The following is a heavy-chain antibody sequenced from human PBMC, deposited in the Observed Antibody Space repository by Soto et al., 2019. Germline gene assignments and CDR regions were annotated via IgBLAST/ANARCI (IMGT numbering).Heavy chain of an antibody. J-gene: IGHJ2*01. Sequence: GASVKVSCKASGYTLTSYYIHWVRQAPGQGLEWMGMINPGGGRTSSAQKFQGRVTMTRDTSTSTVYMDLSSLRSEDTAVYYCARDGGWLQNDWYFHLWGRGTLVTVSS. CDR2: INPGGGRT. D-gene: IGHD3-16*01. CDR1: GYTLTSYY. V-gene: IGHV1-46*01. CDR3: ARDGGWLQNDWYFHL.